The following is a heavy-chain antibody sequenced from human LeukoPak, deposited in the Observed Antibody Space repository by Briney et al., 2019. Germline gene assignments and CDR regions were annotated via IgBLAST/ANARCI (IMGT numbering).Heavy chain of an antibody. CDR1: GFSFSTYA. D-gene: IGHD3-10*01. Sequence: GGSLRLSCAASGFSFSTYAMHWVRQAPGKRLEWVAVISYDGSSKYYADSVKGRFTISRDNSKNTLYLQMNSLRADDTVVYYCARDGEFYGRIYYFDYWGQGTLVTVSS. J-gene: IGHJ4*02. V-gene: IGHV3-30-3*01. CDR3: ARDGEFYGRIYYFDY. CDR2: ISYDGSSK.